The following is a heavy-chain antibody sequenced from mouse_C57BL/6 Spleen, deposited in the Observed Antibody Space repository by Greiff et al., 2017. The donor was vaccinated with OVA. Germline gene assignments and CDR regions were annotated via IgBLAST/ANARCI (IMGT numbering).Heavy chain of an antibody. CDR1: GYTFTSYW. Sequence: VQLHQPGAELVRPGSSVKLSCKASGYTFTSYWMHWVKQRPIQGLEWIGNIDPSDSDTHYNQKFKDQATLTVDKSSSTAYMQLRNLTSEDSAVDDVARYDGSNSHWYFDVWGTGTTVTVSS. D-gene: IGHD1-1*01. J-gene: IGHJ1*03. V-gene: IGHV1-52*01. CDR2: IDPSDSDT. CDR3: ARYDGSNSHWYFDV.